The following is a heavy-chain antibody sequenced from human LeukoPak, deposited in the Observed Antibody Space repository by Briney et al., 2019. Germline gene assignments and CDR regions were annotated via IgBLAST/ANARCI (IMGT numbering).Heavy chain of an antibody. D-gene: IGHD5-18*01. V-gene: IGHV3-23*01. J-gene: IGHJ4*02. Sequence: GGSLRPSCAASGFTFSSIARSGVRQAPGKGLEWVSAISGSGGSTYYADSVKGRFTISGDNSKNTLYLQMNSLRAEDTAVYYCAKEESYGEYDYWGQGTLVTVSS. CDR2: ISGSGGST. CDR1: GFTFSSIA. CDR3: AKEESYGEYDY.